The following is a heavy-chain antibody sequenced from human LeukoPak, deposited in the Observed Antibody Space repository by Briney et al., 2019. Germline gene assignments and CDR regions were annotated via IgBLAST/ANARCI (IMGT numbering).Heavy chain of an antibody. J-gene: IGHJ4*02. CDR3: ARDLGYCTNGVCHTRFDY. CDR2: IIPIFGTA. D-gene: IGHD2-8*01. CDR1: GGTFSSYA. V-gene: IGHV1-69*13. Sequence: ASVKVSCKASGGTFSSYAISWVRQDPGQGLEWMGGIIPIFGTANYAQKFQGRVTITADESTSTAYMELSSLRSEDTAVYYCARDLGYCTNGVCHTRFDYWGQGTLVAVSS.